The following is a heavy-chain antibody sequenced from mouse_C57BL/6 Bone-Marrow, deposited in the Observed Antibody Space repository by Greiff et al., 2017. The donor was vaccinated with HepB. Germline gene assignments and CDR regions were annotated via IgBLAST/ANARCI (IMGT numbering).Heavy chain of an antibody. CDR2: ISNLAYSI. J-gene: IGHJ1*03. Sequence: EVQLVESGGGLVQPGGSLKLSCAASGFTFSDYGMAWVRQAPRKGPEWVAFISNLAYSIYYADTVTGRFPISRKNAKNPLYLEMSSLRSEDTAMYYCARKGDYYGSSYWYFDVWGTGTTVTVSS. CDR3: ARKGDYYGSSYWYFDV. V-gene: IGHV5-15*01. CDR1: GFTFSDYG. D-gene: IGHD1-1*01.